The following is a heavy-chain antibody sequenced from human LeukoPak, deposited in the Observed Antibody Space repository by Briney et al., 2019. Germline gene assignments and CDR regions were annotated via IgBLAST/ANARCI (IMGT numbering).Heavy chain of an antibody. V-gene: IGHV4-59*08. CDR3: ARHLDYYDT. Sequence: SETLSLTCTVSGASINNNFWTWIRQPPGKGLEWIGYIYSSGSANYNPSLKSRVIISGDTSKNQISLNLTSVTAADTALYFCARHLDYYDTWGHGTLVIVSS. D-gene: IGHD3-22*01. CDR1: GASINNNF. J-gene: IGHJ4*01. CDR2: IYSSGSA.